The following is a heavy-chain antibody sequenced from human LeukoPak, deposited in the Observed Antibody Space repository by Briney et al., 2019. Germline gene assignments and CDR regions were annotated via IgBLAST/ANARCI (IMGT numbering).Heavy chain of an antibody. D-gene: IGHD3-22*01. J-gene: IGHJ5*02. V-gene: IGHV4-4*07. CDR1: GGSISSYY. CDR3: ARDRISYDSRICWFDP. Sequence: SEPLSLTCTVSGGSISSYYWSWIRQPAGKGLEWIGRIYTSGSTNYNPSLKSRVTMSVDTSKNQFSLKLSSVTAADTAVYYCARDRISYDSRICWFDPWGQGTLVTVSS. CDR2: IYTSGST.